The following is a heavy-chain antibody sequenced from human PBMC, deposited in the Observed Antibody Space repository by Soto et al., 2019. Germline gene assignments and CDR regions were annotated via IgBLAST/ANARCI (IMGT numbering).Heavy chain of an antibody. J-gene: IGHJ3*01. CDR3: ATPGGRDFNAFDV. CDR1: GYTFTRNW. Sequence: PGESLQISWKVSGYTFTRNWIGWVRQMPGKGLEWMGIIFPIDSDTRYSPSSQGQVTISADNSISTAYLQWSSLKASDTAIYYCATPGGRDFNAFDVCGQGTMVTVSS. V-gene: IGHV5-51*01. CDR2: IFPIDSDT. D-gene: IGHD2-21*02.